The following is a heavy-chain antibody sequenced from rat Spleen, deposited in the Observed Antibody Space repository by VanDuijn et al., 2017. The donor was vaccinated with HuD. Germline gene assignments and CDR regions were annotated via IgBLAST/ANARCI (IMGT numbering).Heavy chain of an antibody. J-gene: IGHJ2*01. Sequence: EVQLVKSGGGLVQPGRSLKLSCAASGFTFSDYYMAWVRQAPAKGLEWVATITYDGSTTYYRDSVKGRFTASRDNAKNALYLQMNSLRSEDTATYYCTTGRPPDYWGQGVMVTVSS. CDR1: GFTFSDYY. CDR2: ITYDGSTT. V-gene: IGHV5-29*01. CDR3: TTGRPPDY. D-gene: IGHD3-1*01.